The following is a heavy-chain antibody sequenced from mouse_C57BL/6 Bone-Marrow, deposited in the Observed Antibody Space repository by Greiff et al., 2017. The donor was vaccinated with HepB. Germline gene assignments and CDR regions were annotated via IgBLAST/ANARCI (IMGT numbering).Heavy chain of an antibody. CDR1: GYSITSGYY. J-gene: IGHJ2*01. CDR3: ARRSYYGDY. V-gene: IGHV3-6*01. CDR2: ISYDGSN. Sequence: EVQLQESGPGLVKPSQSLSLTCSVTGYSITSGYYWNWIRQFPGNKLEWMGYISYDGSNNYNPSLKNRISITRDTSKNQFFLKLNSVTTEDTATYYCARRSYYGDYWGQGTTLTVSS. D-gene: IGHD2-1*01.